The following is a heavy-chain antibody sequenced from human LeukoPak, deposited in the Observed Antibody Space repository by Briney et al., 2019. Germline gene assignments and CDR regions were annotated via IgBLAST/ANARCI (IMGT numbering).Heavy chain of an antibody. CDR2: IVGSST. J-gene: IGHJ4*02. CDR3: TRDEPGSSWFN. V-gene: IGHV3-23*01. CDR1: GFTVRDYH. Sequence: GGALRLSCAPSGFTVRDYHMSWIHQAPGEGMELVSAIVGSSTHHADSVKGRFTISRDNFKNTLTLQMNSLRAEDSAIYYCTRDEPGSSWFNWGQGTLVTVSS. D-gene: IGHD6-19*01.